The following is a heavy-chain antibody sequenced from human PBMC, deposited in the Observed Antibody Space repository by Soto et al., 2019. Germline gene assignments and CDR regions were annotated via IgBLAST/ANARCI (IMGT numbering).Heavy chain of an antibody. D-gene: IGHD2-21*02. CDR3: ARRYGDPSSSTGFDY. Sequence: QVQLVQSGPEVKKPGASVKVSCKASGYTFGIYSITWVRKAPGQGLEWLGGINTYSGKTYHAQKVQGRVSLTTDTSTSTAYMDMRSLRSDDTAVYYCARRYGDPSSSTGFDYWGQGTLVSVSS. V-gene: IGHV1-18*01. CDR2: INTYSGKT. CDR1: GYTFGIYS. J-gene: IGHJ4*02.